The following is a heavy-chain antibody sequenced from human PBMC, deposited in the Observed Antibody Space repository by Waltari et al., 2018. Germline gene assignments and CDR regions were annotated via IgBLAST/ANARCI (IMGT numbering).Heavy chain of an antibody. Sequence: QIQLVQSGAEVKKPGASVKVSCKPSGYIFTAYYVHWRRPAPGQGLEWMGKVNPRSGDTTYAQKFQDRVTLISDTSINTAYMELTRLTSDDTAVYYCARDRASLGHPMSREFDYWGRGTLVTVS. CDR2: VNPRSGDT. CDR3: ARDRASLGHPMSREFDY. J-gene: IGHJ4*02. CDR1: GYIFTAYY. V-gene: IGHV1-2*02. D-gene: IGHD3-10*02.